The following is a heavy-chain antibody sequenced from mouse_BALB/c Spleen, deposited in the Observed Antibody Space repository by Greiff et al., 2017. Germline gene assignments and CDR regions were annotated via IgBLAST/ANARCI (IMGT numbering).Heavy chain of an antibody. Sequence: VQLQQSGAELVRPGVSVKISCKGSGYTFTDYAMHWVKQSHAKSLEWIGVISTYYGDASYNQKFKGKATMTVDKSSSTAYMELARLTSEDSAIYYCARGAMITSYAMDYGGQGTSVTVSS. D-gene: IGHD2-4*01. V-gene: IGHV1S137*01. CDR1: GYTFTDYA. CDR2: ISTYYGDA. J-gene: IGHJ4*01. CDR3: ARGAMITSYAMDY.